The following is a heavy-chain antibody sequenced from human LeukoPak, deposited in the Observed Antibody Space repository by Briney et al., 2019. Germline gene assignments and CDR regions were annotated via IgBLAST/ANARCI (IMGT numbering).Heavy chain of an antibody. CDR1: GYTFTGYY. D-gene: IGHD4-23*01. CDR3: ARGASGNGGLYYFDY. CDR2: INPNSGGT. Sequence: ASVKVSCKASGYTFTGYYMHWVRQAPGQGLEWMGWINPNSGGTNYAQKFQGRVTMTRDTSISTAYMELSSLRSEDTAVYYCARGASGNGGLYYFDYWGQGTLVTVSS. V-gene: IGHV1-2*02. J-gene: IGHJ4*02.